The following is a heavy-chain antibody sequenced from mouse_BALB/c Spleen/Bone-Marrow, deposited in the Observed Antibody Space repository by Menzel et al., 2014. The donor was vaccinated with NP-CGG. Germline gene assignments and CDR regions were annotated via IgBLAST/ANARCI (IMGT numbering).Heavy chain of an antibody. CDR2: IDPANDNT. CDR1: GFNIKDTY. D-gene: IGHD2-3*01. J-gene: IGHJ3*01. CDR3: ARADGYYAWFAY. V-gene: IGHV14-3*02. Sequence: EVKLVESGAEFVKPGASVKLSRTASGFNIKDTYMHWVKRRPEQGLEWIGRIDPANDNTKYDPKFQGKATITADTSSNTAYLQLSSLTSEDTAVYYCARADGYYAWFAYWGQGTLVTVSA.